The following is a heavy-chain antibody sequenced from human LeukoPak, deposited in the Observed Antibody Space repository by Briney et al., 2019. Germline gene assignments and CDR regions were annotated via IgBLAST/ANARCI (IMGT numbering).Heavy chain of an antibody. CDR2: INHSGST. CDR3: ARGGKSYDSSGSDHDY. CDR1: GGAFSWCY. D-gene: IGHD3-22*01. J-gene: IGHJ4*02. V-gene: IGHV4-34*01. Sequence: LGAPSPPLAVYGGAFSWCYLGWVRPPPGKGGGGVGGINHSGSTNYNPSLKSRVTISVDTSKNQFSLKLSSVTAADTAVYYCARGGKSYDSSGSDHDYWGQGTLVTVSS.